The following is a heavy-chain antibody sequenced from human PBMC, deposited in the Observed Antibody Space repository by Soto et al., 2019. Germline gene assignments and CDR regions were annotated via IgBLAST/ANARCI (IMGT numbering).Heavy chain of an antibody. Sequence: EVQLVESGGGLVKPGGSLKLSCAASGFSFSGSAMHWVRQASGKGQEWVGRIRSKADGYATAYVASVKGRFIVSRQDSKTTAYLEMKSLKIEDSAVYYCLTYDSSGVRFVDLWGGGTLGTVSP. V-gene: IGHV3-73*02. CDR1: GFSFSGSA. J-gene: IGHJ2*01. CDR2: IRSKADGYAT. D-gene: IGHD3-22*01. CDR3: LTYDSSGVRFVDL.